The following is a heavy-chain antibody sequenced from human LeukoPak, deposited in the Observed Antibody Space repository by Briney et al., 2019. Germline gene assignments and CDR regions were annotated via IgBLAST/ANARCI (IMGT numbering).Heavy chain of an antibody. CDR1: GFTFSSYD. D-gene: IGHD3-9*01. J-gene: IGHJ6*02. V-gene: IGHV3-13*04. CDR2: IGTAGDT. CDR3: ARAYYDIWTGSCYYGMDV. Sequence: GGSLRLSCAASGFTFSSYDMHWVRQATGKGLEWVSAIGTAGDTYYPGSVKGRFTISRENAKNSLYLQMNSLRAGDTAVYYCARAYYDIWTGSCYYGMDVWGQGTTVTVSS.